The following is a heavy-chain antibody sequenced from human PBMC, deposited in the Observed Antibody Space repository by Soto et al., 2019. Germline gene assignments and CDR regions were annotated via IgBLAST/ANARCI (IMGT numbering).Heavy chain of an antibody. Sequence: SSAASGYTFGNYPMSYVRHSPGKGLEWVSVISGSGAFYADSVKGRFTISRDHSKNTLYLQMNSLRGDDTAVYYCSNDKRGVHVFGRPHYSDL. D-gene: IGHD2-15*01. J-gene: IGHJ2*01. V-gene: IGHV3-23*01. CDR1: GYTFGNYP. CDR2: ISGSGA. CDR3: SNDKRGVHVFGRPHYSDL.